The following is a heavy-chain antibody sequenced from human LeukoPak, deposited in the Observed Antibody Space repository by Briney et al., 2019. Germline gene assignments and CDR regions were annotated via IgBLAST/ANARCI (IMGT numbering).Heavy chain of an antibody. V-gene: IGHV3-23*01. CDR3: ARGWGEKGRCRGGTCNNPEFDY. D-gene: IGHD2-15*01. CDR2: IGGGATT. CDR1: GFTFSNYV. J-gene: IGHJ4*02. Sequence: PGGSLRLSCAASGFTFSNYVMSWVRQAPGKGLEWVSAIGGGATTYYADYVKGRFTISRDNSKNTLYLQMNSLRVEDTAVYYCARGWGEKGRCRGGTCNNPEFDYWGQGTLVTVSS.